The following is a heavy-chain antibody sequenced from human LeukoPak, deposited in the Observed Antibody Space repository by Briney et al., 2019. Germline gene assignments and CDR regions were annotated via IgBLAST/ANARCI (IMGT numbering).Heavy chain of an antibody. CDR2: INPNSGGT. V-gene: IGHV1-2*02. CDR1: GYTFTGYY. CDR3: ARGTGYDSSGYDNWFDP. J-gene: IGHJ5*02. D-gene: IGHD3-22*01. Sequence: ASVKVSCKASGYTFTGYYMHWVRQAPGQGLEWMGWINPNSGGTNYAQKFQGRVTMTRDTSISTAYMELSGLRSDDTAVYYCARGTGYDSSGYDNWFDPWGQGTLVTVSS.